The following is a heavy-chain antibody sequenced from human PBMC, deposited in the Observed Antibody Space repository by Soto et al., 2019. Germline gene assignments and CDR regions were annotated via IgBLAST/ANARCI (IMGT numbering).Heavy chain of an antibody. J-gene: IGHJ6*02. CDR2: IRGFSPYT. CDR3: ARDRGYDAHDYYYNAMDV. V-gene: IGHV3-21*01. CDR1: GFTFRTYT. Sequence: GSLRLSCVASGFTFRTYTMNWVRQAPGKGLEWVSGIRGFSPYTFYSESVKGRFTISRDNAKNSLYLQMNSLRAEDTAVYYCARDRGYDAHDYYYNAMDVWGQGTTVTVSS. D-gene: IGHD2-15*01.